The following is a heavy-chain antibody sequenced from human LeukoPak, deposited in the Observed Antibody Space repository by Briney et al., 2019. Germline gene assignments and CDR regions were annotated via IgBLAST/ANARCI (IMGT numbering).Heavy chain of an antibody. CDR1: GFTFSSYS. V-gene: IGHV3-48*01. D-gene: IGHD3-22*01. CDR3: ARAQRYYYDSSGYYSTLDYYYGMDV. J-gene: IGHJ6*02. Sequence: GGSLRLSCAASGFTFSSYSMNWVRQAPGKGLEWVSYISSSSSTIYYADSVKGRFTISRDNAKNSMYLQMNSLRAEDTTVYYCARAQRYYYDSSGYYSTLDYYYGMDVWGQGTTVTVSS. CDR2: ISSSSSTI.